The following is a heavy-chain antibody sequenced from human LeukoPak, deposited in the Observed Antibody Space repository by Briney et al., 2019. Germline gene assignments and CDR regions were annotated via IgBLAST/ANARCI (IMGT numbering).Heavy chain of an antibody. D-gene: IGHD2-8*01. CDR1: GFTFDDYA. V-gene: IGHV3-43D*03. J-gene: IGHJ4*02. Sequence: GSLRLSCSASGFTFDDYAMHWVRHAPGTGLEWVSLISWDGGSTYYADSVKGRFTISRDNSKNSLYLQMNSLRTEDTAVYYCANLASPRGDYNGYWGQGTLVTVSS. CDR3: ANLASPRGDYNGY. CDR2: ISWDGGST.